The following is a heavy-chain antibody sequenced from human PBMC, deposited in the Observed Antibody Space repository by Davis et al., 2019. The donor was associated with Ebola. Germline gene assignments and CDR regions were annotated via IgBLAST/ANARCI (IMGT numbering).Heavy chain of an antibody. CDR3: ARGRRYSYGPPRY. V-gene: IGHV4-59*01. J-gene: IGHJ4*02. Sequence: MPPETLSLTCTVSGGSISSYYWSWIRQPPGKGLEWIGYIYYSGSTNYNPSLKSRVTISVDTSKNQFSLKLSSVTAADTAVYYCARGRRYSYGPPRYWGQGTLVTVSS. CDR2: IYYSGST. CDR1: GGSISSYY. D-gene: IGHD5-18*01.